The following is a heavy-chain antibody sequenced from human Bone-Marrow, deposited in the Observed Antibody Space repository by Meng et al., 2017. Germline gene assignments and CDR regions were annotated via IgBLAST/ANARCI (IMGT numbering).Heavy chain of an antibody. CDR1: GGSFSGYY. J-gene: IGHJ4*02. D-gene: IGHD6-19*01. V-gene: IGHV4-34*01. CDR3: ARVVRQWLVRRAGFDY. Sequence: SETLSLTCTVYGGSFSGYYWGWIRQPPGKGLEWIGEINHSGSTNYNPSLKSRVTISVDTSKNQFSLKLSSVTAADTAVYYCARVVRQWLVRRAGFDYWGQGTLVTVSS. CDR2: INHSGST.